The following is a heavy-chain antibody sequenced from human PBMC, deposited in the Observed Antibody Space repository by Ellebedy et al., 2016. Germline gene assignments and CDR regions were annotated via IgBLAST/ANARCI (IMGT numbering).Heavy chain of an antibody. V-gene: IGHV1-18*01. CDR1: GYTFTSYG. CDR3: ARERLTGYFDY. Sequence: ASVKVSCKASGYTFTSYGISWVRQAPGQGLEWMGWISAYNGNTNYAQKLQGRVTITRDTSATTAYMELSSLRSEDTAVFYCARERLTGYFDYWGQGTLVTVSS. J-gene: IGHJ4*02. D-gene: IGHD1-14*01. CDR2: ISAYNGNT.